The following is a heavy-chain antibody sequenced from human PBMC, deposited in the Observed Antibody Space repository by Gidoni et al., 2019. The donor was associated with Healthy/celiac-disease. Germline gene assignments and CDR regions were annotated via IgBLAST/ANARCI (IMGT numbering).Heavy chain of an antibody. CDR2: INHIGST. J-gene: IGHJ6*02. V-gene: IGHV4-34*01. D-gene: IGHD2-2*01. CDR1: GGSFSGYY. CDR3: ARGGGIVVVPAAMGVYTIFGDNPAGYYYGMDV. Sequence: QVQLQQWGAGLLKPSETLSLTCAVYGGSFSGYYWSWIRQPPGKGLEWIGEINHIGSTNYNPSLKSRVTISVDTAKNQFSLKLSSVTAADTAVYYCARGGGIVVVPAAMGVYTIFGDNPAGYYYGMDVWGQGTTVTVSS.